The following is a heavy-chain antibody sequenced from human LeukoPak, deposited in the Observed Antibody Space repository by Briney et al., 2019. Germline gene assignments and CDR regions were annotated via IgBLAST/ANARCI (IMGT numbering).Heavy chain of an antibody. J-gene: IGHJ3*02. CDR1: GFTFSSYA. D-gene: IGHD6-13*01. V-gene: IGHV3-23*01. CDR3: AKEYVSSSCYWRGAFDI. Sequence: GGSLRLSCAASGFTFSSYAMSWVRQAPGKGLEWVSAISGSGGSTYYADSVKGRFTISRDNSKNTLYLQMNSLRAEDTAVYYCAKEYVSSSCYWRGAFDIWGQGTMVTVSS. CDR2: ISGSGGST.